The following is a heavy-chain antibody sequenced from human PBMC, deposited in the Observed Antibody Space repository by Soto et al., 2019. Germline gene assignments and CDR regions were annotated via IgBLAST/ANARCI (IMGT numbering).Heavy chain of an antibody. V-gene: IGHV3-13*01. CDR3: ARPYGGKIGDALDL. D-gene: IGHD2-15*01. CDR2: IGTLFDT. CDR1: GFNFETHD. Sequence: EVQLVESGGGMVQTGGSLRLSCVASGFNFETHDMHWVRQVTGKGLEWVSGIGTLFDTFYPDSVKGRFTISRENAKNTLYLQMNSLRAEDTAVYYCARPYGGKIGDALDLWGQGTTVTVSS. J-gene: IGHJ3*01.